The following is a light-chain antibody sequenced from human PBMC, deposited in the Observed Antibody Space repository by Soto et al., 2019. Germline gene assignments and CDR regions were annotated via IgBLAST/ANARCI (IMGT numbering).Light chain of an antibody. CDR3: FSYTSGSALYV. V-gene: IGLV2-14*01. CDR2: EVS. CDR1: SSDVGGYNY. Sequence: QSALTQPASVSGSPGQSITISCTGTSSDVGGYNYVSWYQQHPGKAPKLMISEVSNRPSGVSNRFSGSKSGNTASLTISGLQAEDAADYYCFSYTSGSALYVFGTGTKVTV. J-gene: IGLJ1*01.